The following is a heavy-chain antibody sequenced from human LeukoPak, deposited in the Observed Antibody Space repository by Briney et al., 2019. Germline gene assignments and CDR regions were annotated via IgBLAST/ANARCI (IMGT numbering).Heavy chain of an antibody. CDR2: IRFDGSNI. V-gene: IGHV3-30*02. J-gene: IGHJ4*02. CDR1: GFNFSSYG. CDR3: ARDSLPMAVTGPFDH. D-gene: IGHD6-19*01. Sequence: PGGSLRLSCAASGFNFSSYGMHWVRQAPGKGLEWVTSIRFDGSNIHYADSVKGRVIISRDNSKSALYLQMNSLRAEDTAIYYCARDSLPMAVTGPFDHWGQGALVTVSS.